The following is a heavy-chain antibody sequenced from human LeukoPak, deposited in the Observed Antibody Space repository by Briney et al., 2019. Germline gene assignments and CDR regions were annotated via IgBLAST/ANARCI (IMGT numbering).Heavy chain of an antibody. J-gene: IGHJ3*02. CDR3: ARGPLLGYDTNDSGFDI. V-gene: IGHV1-46*04. D-gene: IGHD3-16*01. CDR1: GYSFTTYD. CDR2: INPNDGGT. Sequence: ASVKVSCKASGYSFTTYDVHCVRQAPWQGLEGVGVINPNDGGTISAQKLQDRVTLTRDTSTSTVYVELNSLKPDDTDVYYRARGPLLGYDTNDSGFDIWGQGTLVTVSS.